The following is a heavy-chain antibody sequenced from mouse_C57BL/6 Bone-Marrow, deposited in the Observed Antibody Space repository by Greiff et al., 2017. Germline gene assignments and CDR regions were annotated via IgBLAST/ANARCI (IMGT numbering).Heavy chain of an antibody. D-gene: IGHD1-2*01. CDR3: ASWARHCYGGGAWLAY. CDR2: IHPNSGST. J-gene: IGHJ3*01. V-gene: IGHV1-64*01. CDR1: GYTFTSYW. Sequence: QVQLQQPGAELVKPGASVKLSCKASGYTFTSYWMHWVKQRPGQGLEWIGMIHPNSGSTNYNEKFKSKATLTVDKSSSTAYMQLSSLTSEDSAVYCCASWARHCYGGGAWLAYWGQGTLVTVSA.